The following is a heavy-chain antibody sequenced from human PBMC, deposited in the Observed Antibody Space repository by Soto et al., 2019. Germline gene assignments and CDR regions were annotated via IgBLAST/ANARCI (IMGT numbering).Heavy chain of an antibody. CDR3: ARDRSAGNYFYYGMDV. Sequence: GGSLSLSCAASGLPFNRNGMHWVRQAPGKGLEWVAVIWYDGSKEYYSDSVKGRFTISRDNSKNMLYLQMNSVRVEDTAVYFCARDRSAGNYFYYGMDVWGQGTTVTVSS. V-gene: IGHV3-33*01. CDR1: GLPFNRNG. D-gene: IGHD1-1*01. CDR2: IWYDGSKE. J-gene: IGHJ6*02.